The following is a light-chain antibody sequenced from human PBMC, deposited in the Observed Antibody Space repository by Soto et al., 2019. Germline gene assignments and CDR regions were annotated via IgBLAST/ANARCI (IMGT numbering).Light chain of an antibody. V-gene: IGLV3-21*02. J-gene: IGLJ2*01. CDR3: HVWDSSSDHP. CDR1: KIGSQS. Sequence: SYELTQPPSVSVAPGQTASITCGGNKIGSQSVHWFQQRPGQAPVLVVYDGSERPSGIPERFSGSNSGNTATLTISRVEAGDEADYYCHVWDSSSDHPFGGGTQLTVL. CDR2: DGS.